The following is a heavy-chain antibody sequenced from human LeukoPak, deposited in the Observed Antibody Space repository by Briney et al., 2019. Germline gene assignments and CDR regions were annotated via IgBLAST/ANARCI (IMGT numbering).Heavy chain of an antibody. CDR1: GDPIGNYY. Sequence: SETLSLTCTVSGDPIGNYYCSWIRQPPGKGLEWIGYIHNSGSTSYNPSLKSRVTMSLDTSKNQFSLKLTSVTAEETAVYYCTRGGGGGDIWGQGTLVTVSS. D-gene: IGHD2-21*02. CDR2: IHNSGST. CDR3: TRGGGGGDI. V-gene: IGHV4-59*01. J-gene: IGHJ3*02.